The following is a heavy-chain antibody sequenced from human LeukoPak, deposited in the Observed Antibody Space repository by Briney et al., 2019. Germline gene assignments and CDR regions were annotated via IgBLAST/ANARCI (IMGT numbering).Heavy chain of an antibody. V-gene: IGHV4-4*02. CDR2: IYHSGST. CDR3: ARVGGMVVPAARGAFDI. D-gene: IGHD2-2*01. Sequence: SETLSLTCAVSGGSISSSNWWSWVRQPPGKGLEWIGEIYHSGSTNYNPSLKSRVTISVDKSKNQFSLKLSSVTAADTAVYYCARVGGMVVPAARGAFDIWGQGTMVTVSS. J-gene: IGHJ3*02. CDR1: GGSISSSNW.